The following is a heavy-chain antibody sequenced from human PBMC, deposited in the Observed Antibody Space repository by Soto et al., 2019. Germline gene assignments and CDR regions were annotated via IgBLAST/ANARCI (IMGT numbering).Heavy chain of an antibody. V-gene: IGHV3-23*01. CDR1: GFTFSSYA. D-gene: IGHD3-10*01. CDR3: AKAGIFYGSGSYYRD. Sequence: GGSLRLSCAASGFTFSSYAMSWVRQAPGKGLEWVSAISGSGGSTYYADSVKGRFTISRDNSKNTLYLQMNSLRAEDTAVYYCAKAGIFYGSGSYYRDWGQGTLVTVSS. CDR2: ISGSGGST. J-gene: IGHJ4*02.